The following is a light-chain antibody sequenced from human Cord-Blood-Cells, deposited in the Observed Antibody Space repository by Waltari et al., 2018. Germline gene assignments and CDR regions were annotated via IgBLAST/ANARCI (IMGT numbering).Light chain of an antibody. Sequence: QAVLTQPSSLSASPGASASLTCTLRSGINVGTYRIYCYQQKPGSPPQYRLRYKSDSDKQQGSGVPSRFSGSKDASANAGILLISGLQSEDEADYYCMIWHSSAVVFGGGTKLTVL. J-gene: IGLJ2*01. CDR1: SGINVGTYR. V-gene: IGLV5-45*02. CDR2: YKSDSDK. CDR3: MIWHSSAVV.